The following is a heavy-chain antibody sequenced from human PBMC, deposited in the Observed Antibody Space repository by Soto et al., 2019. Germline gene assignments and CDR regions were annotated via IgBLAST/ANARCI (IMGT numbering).Heavy chain of an antibody. Sequence: PSETLSLTCTVSGDSISSSSYYWSWIRQFPGKGLEWIGYIYYSGSTSYNPSLKSRVTISVDTSKNQFSLNLRSVAAADTAMYYCARDSGGRRQFDPWGQGTQVTVSS. CDR1: GDSISSSSYY. CDR3: ARDSGGRRQFDP. J-gene: IGHJ5*02. CDR2: IYYSGST. D-gene: IGHD6-19*01. V-gene: IGHV4-61*01.